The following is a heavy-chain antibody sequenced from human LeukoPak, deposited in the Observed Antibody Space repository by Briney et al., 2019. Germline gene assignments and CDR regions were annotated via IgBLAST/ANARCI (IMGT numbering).Heavy chain of an antibody. CDR3: ARGDYGGNSMDY. CDR1: GFTFSNAW. Sequence: GGSLRLSCAASGFTFSNAWMSWVRQAPGKGLEWVAVISYDGSNKYYADSVKGRFTISRDNSKNTLYLQMNSLRAEDTAVYYCARGDYGGNSMDYWGQGTLVTASS. CDR2: ISYDGSNK. D-gene: IGHD4-23*01. J-gene: IGHJ4*02. V-gene: IGHV3-30*03.